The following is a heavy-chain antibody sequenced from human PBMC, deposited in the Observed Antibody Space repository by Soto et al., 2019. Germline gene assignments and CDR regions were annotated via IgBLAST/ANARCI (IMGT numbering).Heavy chain of an antibody. Sequence: EVQLVESGGGLVKPGGSLRLSCAASGFTFSSYSMNWVRQAPGKGLEWVSSISSSSSYIYYADSVKGRFTISRDNAKNSLYLQMNSLRAEDTAVYYCARGDYSNYVNYYYGMDVWGQGTTVTVSS. CDR1: GFTFSSYS. D-gene: IGHD4-4*01. J-gene: IGHJ6*02. CDR3: ARGDYSNYVNYYYGMDV. V-gene: IGHV3-21*01. CDR2: ISSSSSYI.